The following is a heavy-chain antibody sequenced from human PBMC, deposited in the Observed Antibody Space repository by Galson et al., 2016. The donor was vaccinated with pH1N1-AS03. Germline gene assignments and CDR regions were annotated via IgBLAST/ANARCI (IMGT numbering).Heavy chain of an antibody. V-gene: IGHV4-59*01. CDR2: IYYGGRT. CDR3: ARALRSRYYFDN. D-gene: IGHD3-22*01. CDR1: NGSISTYY. J-gene: IGHJ5*02. Sequence: LSLTCTVSNGSISTYYWSWIRQPPGKGPEWIGYIYYGGRTNYNPSLKSRVTISVDPPKNQFSLKLNFVTTADTAVYFCARALRSRYYFDNWGQGTLITVSS.